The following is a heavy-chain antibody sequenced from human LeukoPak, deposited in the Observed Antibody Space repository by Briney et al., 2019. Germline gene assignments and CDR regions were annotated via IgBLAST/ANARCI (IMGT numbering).Heavy chain of an antibody. Sequence: ASVKVSCKASGYTFTSYYMHWVRQAPGQGLEWMGIINPSGGSTSYAQKFQGRVTMTRDTSTSTVYMELSSLRSEDTAVYYCARDGEDIAVAGTNYFDYWGQGTLVTVSS. CDR1: GYTFTSYY. CDR3: ARDGEDIAVAGTNYFDY. D-gene: IGHD6-19*01. CDR2: INPSGGST. J-gene: IGHJ4*02. V-gene: IGHV1-46*01.